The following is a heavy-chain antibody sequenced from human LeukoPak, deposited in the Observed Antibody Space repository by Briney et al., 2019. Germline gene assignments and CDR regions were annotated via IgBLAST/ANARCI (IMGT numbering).Heavy chain of an antibody. CDR2: IYYSGST. D-gene: IGHD4-11*01. CDR3: ATTTTVTTIVMNH. CDR1: GGSISSYY. J-gene: IGHJ5*02. Sequence: SETLSLTCTVSGGSISSYYWSWIRQPPGKGLEWIGYIYYSGSTNYNPSLKSRVTISVDTSKNQFSLKLSSVTAADTAVYYCATTTTVTTIVMNHWGQGTLVTVSS. V-gene: IGHV4-59*01.